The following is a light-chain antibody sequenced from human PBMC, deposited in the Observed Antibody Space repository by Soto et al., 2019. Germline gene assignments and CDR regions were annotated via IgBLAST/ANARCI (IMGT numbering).Light chain of an antibody. J-gene: IGKJ2*01. CDR1: QSLLHSNGYKY. V-gene: IGKV2-28*01. Sequence: DIVMTQSPLSLPVTPGEPASISCRSSQSLLHSNGYKYLNWYLQKPGQSPQLLIYLGSNRASGVPVRFSGSASGTDFTLKISRVEAEDVGVYYCVQLLQTPYTFGQGTKLDIK. CDR3: VQLLQTPYT. CDR2: LGS.